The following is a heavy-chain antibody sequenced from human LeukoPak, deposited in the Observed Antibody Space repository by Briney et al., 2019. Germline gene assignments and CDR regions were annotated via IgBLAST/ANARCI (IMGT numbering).Heavy chain of an antibody. J-gene: IGHJ4*02. CDR3: AKDFRIGYSAHFDY. CDR2: IYENGGTT. V-gene: IGHV3-23*01. D-gene: IGHD2-21*01. Sequence: LTGGSLRLSCVGSGFTFRSHAMSWVRQAPEKGLEFVSGIYENGGTTYYADSVKSRFSISRDNSKNTLYLQMDSLRGEDTAVYYCAKDFRIGYSAHFDYWGQGALVTVSS. CDR1: GFTFRSHA.